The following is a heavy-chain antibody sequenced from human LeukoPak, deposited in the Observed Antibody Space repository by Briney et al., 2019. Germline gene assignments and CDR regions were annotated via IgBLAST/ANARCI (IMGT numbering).Heavy chain of an antibody. CDR3: ARDWDY. CDR2: MKQDGSEK. V-gene: IGHV3-7*01. J-gene: IGHJ4*02. Sequence: GGSLRLSCAASGFTFSSHWMSWVRQAPGKGLEWVANMKQDGSEKYYVDSVKGRFTISGDNAKNSLYLQMNSLRVEDTAVYYCARDWDYWGQGILVTVSS. D-gene: IGHD1-26*01. CDR1: GFTFSSHW.